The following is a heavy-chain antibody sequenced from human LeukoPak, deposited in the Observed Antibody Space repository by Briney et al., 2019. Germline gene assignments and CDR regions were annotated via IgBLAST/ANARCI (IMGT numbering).Heavy chain of an antibody. D-gene: IGHD2-2*01. CDR3: AKARGLYCSSVSCYDCDV. CDR1: GYTFTAYY. V-gene: IGHV1-2*02. J-gene: IGHJ6*04. Sequence: GASVKVSCKASGYTFTAYYIHWVRQAPGQGLEWMGWINPNSGGTNYAQKFQGRVTLTRDTSITTAYMEVSRLRSDGSAVYYCAKARGLYCSSVSCYDCDVWGKGTTVTVSS. CDR2: INPNSGGT.